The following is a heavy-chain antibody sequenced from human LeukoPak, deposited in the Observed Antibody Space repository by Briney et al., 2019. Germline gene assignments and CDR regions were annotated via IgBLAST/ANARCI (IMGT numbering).Heavy chain of an antibody. J-gene: IGHJ6*03. CDR2: INHTGTT. Sequence: SETLSLTCAVYGGSFNTYYWNWIRQSPGKGLEWIGEINHTGTTNYNPSLKSRFTISVDTSKNQFSLKLTSVTAADTVVYYCARGAADRNNYYYYIDVWGKGTTVTVSS. CDR3: ARGAADRNNYYYYIDV. D-gene: IGHD1/OR15-1a*01. V-gene: IGHV4-34*01. CDR1: GGSFNTYY.